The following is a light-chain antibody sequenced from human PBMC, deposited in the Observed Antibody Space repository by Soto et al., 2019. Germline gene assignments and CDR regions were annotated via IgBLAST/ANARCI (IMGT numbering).Light chain of an antibody. CDR2: DAS. CDR3: QQYDTSPPMYT. V-gene: IGKV3-20*01. J-gene: IGKJ2*01. CDR1: QSVSSY. Sequence: EIVLTQSPATLSLSPGERATLSCRASQSVSSYLAWYQQKPGQAPRLLIYDASTRAAGIPDRFSGSGSGTDFTLTISRLEPDDVAVYYCQQYDTSPPMYTFGQGTKVEIK.